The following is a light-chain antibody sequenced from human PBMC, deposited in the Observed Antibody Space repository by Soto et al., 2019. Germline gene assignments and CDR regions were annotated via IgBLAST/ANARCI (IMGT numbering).Light chain of an antibody. CDR1: QSISTH. Sequence: EIQMTQSPSTLSASVGDRVTITCRASQSISTHLAWYQQKPGKAPEVLIYDASTLESGVPSRFSGSGSATKFTLTISSLQPDDFATYYCQQYSSNLYTFGQGTKLEIK. CDR3: QQYSSNLYT. J-gene: IGKJ2*01. CDR2: DAS. V-gene: IGKV1-5*01.